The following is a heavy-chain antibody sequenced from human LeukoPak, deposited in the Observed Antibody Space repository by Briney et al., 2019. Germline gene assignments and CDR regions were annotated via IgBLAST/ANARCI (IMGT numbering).Heavy chain of an antibody. V-gene: IGHV4-39*07. CDR1: GDSISSSSSY. J-gene: IGHJ3*02. D-gene: IGHD4-23*01. Sequence: PSETLSLTCTVSGDSISSSSSYWGWIRQPPGKELEWIGSIYYSGSTYYNPSLNSRVTISVDTSKNQFSLKLSSVTAADTAVYYCARDYLGGNPDAFDIWGQGTMVTVSS. CDR2: IYYSGST. CDR3: ARDYLGGNPDAFDI.